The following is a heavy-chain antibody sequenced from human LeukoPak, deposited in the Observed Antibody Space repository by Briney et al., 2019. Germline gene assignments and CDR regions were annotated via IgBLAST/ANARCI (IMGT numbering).Heavy chain of an antibody. CDR1: GGSISSDDSY. CDR2: IYCSGST. Sequence: SETLSLTCSVSGGSISSDDSYWSWIRQHPGKGLEWIGYIYCSGSTNYNPSLKSRVTISVDTSKNQFSLKLSSVTAADTAVYYCARQQITAAAGALDAFDIWGQGTMVTVSS. CDR3: ARQQITAAAGALDAFDI. J-gene: IGHJ3*02. D-gene: IGHD6-13*01. V-gene: IGHV4-61*08.